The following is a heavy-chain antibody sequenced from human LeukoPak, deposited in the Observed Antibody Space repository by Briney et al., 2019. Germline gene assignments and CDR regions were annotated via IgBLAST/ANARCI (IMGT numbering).Heavy chain of an antibody. CDR2: IYYTGST. Sequence: SETLSLTCTVSGVSISSSSSYWGWIRQPPGKGLEWIATIYYTGSTYYNPSLKSRVTISVDTSKNRFSLRLSSVTAADTAVYYCAREKVPAAIGDYYYYMDVWGKGTTVTVSS. CDR3: AREKVPAAIGDYYYYMDV. V-gene: IGHV4-39*07. CDR1: GVSISSSSSY. J-gene: IGHJ6*03. D-gene: IGHD2-2*02.